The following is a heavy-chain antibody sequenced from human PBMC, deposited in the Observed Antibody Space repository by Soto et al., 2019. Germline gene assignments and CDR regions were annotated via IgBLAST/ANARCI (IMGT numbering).Heavy chain of an antibody. CDR3: TKNSAYALDY. Sequence: QVQLQESGPGLVKPSGTLSLSCAVSGGSVSNNNWWSWVRQSPGNGLEWIGEIHHSGGTSYNPSLESRATLSVDKSKNELSLRLNYVTDADTAVYYCTKNSAYALDYWGLGILVTVSS. V-gene: IGHV4-4*02. CDR2: IHHSGGT. D-gene: IGHD5-12*01. CDR1: GGSVSNNNW. J-gene: IGHJ4*02.